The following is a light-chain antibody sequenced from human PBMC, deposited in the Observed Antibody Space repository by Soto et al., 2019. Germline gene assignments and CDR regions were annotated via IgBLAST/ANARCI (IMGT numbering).Light chain of an antibody. CDR3: QHHGAYWVT. CDR2: SAS. V-gene: IGKV3-20*01. J-gene: IGKJ2*01. Sequence: EVVLTQSPGTLSLSPGERATLSCRASESVDSKYLAWYQQKPGQAPRLLFYSASSRATGIPDRFTGSGSGTDFTLNISRLEPEDLAVYFCQHHGAYWVTFAQGTKMEIK. CDR1: ESVDSKY.